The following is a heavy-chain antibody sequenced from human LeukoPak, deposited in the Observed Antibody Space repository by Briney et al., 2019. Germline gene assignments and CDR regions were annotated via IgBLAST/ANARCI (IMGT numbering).Heavy chain of an antibody. CDR1: GYTFTSYD. CDR3: ASGSWRFDY. V-gene: IGHV1-8*02. J-gene: IGHJ4*02. CDR2: MNPNSGNT. D-gene: IGHD6-13*01. Sequence: ASVKVSCKASGYTFTSYDINWVRQATGQGLEWMGWMNPNSGNTGYAQKLQGRVTMTTDTSTSTAYMELRSLRSDDTAVYYCASGSWRFDYWGQGTLVTVSS.